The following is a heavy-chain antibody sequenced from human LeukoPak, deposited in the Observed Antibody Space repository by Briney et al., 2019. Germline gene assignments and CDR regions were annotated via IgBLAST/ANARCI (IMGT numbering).Heavy chain of an antibody. J-gene: IGHJ3*02. Sequence: SETLSLTCTVSGGSISSSSYYWGWIRQPPGKGLEWIGYIYYSGSTNYNPSLKGRVTISVDTSKNQFSLKLTSVTAADTAVYYCAGVAEAVLYSGFDIWGQGTMVTVSS. CDR1: GGSISSSSYY. D-gene: IGHD6-19*01. CDR3: AGVAEAVLYSGFDI. V-gene: IGHV4-61*05. CDR2: IYYSGST.